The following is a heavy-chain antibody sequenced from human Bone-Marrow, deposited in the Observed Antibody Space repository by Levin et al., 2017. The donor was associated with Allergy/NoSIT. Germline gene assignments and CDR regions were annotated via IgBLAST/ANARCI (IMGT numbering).Heavy chain of an antibody. Sequence: GGSLRLSCAASEFTFSSYGMHWVRQAPGKGLEWVAVIWYDGTIKYYGDSVKGRFTISRDNSKSTLYLQMNSLRAEDTAVYYCARDSTYGSGSFSSGRVGYFDYWGQGTLVTVSS. CDR2: IWYDGTIK. J-gene: IGHJ4*02. CDR3: ARDSTYGSGSFSSGRVGYFDY. V-gene: IGHV3-33*01. D-gene: IGHD3-10*01. CDR1: EFTFSSYG.